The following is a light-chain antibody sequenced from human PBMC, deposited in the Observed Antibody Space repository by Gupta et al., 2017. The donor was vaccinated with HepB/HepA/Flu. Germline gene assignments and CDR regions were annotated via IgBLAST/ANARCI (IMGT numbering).Light chain of an antibody. CDR1: QSLRHSNGYTY. CDR3: VQSLQTPT. CDR2: LAY. Sequence: DIVMTQSPLSLPVTPGEPASISCRSSQSLRHSNGYTYLDWYLQKPGQSPQLMIYLAYNRASGVPDRFGGSGSGTDFTLKITRVEAEDVGVYYCVQSLQTPTFGHGTKVDI. V-gene: IGKV2-28*01. J-gene: IGKJ3*01.